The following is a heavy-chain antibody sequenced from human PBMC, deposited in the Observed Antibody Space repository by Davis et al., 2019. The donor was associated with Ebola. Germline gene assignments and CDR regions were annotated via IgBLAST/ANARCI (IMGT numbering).Heavy chain of an antibody. J-gene: IGHJ6*02. Sequence: GGSLRLSCSASGFIFSTYVMSWVRQAPGKGLEWVSTYGTSADTYYADSVKGRFTISRDNSKNTLYLQMNGLRVEDTAIYYCARAGRLGEGYYYYGMDVWGQGTTVTVSS. CDR1: GFIFSTYV. V-gene: IGHV3-23*01. CDR2: GTSADT. CDR3: ARAGRLGEGYYYYGMDV. D-gene: IGHD2-15*01.